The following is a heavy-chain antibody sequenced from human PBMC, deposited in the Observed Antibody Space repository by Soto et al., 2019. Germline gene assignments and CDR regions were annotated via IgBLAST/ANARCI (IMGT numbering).Heavy chain of an antibody. J-gene: IGHJ4*02. CDR2: INPNSGGT. Sequence: ASVKVSCKASGYTFTGYYMHWVRQAPGQGLEWMGWINPNSGGTNYAQKFQGWVTMTRDTSISTAYMELSRLRSDDTAVYYCARSDYGDYPYYFDYWGQGPLVTVSS. V-gene: IGHV1-2*04. CDR3: ARSDYGDYPYYFDY. D-gene: IGHD4-17*01. CDR1: GYTFTGYY.